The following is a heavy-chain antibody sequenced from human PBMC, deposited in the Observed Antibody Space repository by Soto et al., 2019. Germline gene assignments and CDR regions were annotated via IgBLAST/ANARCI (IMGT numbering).Heavy chain of an antibody. V-gene: IGHV3-43*01. J-gene: IGHJ4*02. CDR3: AKDLTYYYDSSGLDY. Sequence: QTGGSLRLSCAASGFTFDDYTMHWVRQAPGKGLEWVSLISWDGGSTYYADSVKGRFTISRDNSKNSLYLQMNSLRTEDTALYYCAKDLTYYYDSSGLDYWGQGTLVTV. CDR2: ISWDGGST. CDR1: GFTFDDYT. D-gene: IGHD3-22*01.